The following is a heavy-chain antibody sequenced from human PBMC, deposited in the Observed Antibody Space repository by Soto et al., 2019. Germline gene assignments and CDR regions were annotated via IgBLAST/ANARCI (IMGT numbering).Heavy chain of an antibody. CDR3: ARDPGDYDAFDI. J-gene: IGHJ3*02. V-gene: IGHV3-53*01. CDR1: GFTVSSNY. CDR2: IYSGGRT. Sequence: EVQLVESGGGLIQPGGSLRLFCAASGFTVSSNYMSWVRQAPGKGLEWVSVIYSGGRTNYADSVKGRFTISRDNSKNTLYLQMNSLRAEDTAVYYCARDPGDYDAFDIWGQGTMVTVSS. D-gene: IGHD4-17*01.